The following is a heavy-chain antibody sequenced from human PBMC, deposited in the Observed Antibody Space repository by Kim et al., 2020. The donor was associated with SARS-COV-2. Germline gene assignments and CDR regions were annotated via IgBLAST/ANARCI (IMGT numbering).Heavy chain of an antibody. D-gene: IGHD2-2*01. Sequence: KKCPGRVTMTRATSTSTVYMELSSLRSEDTAVYYCARDLVVVPAASGFDYWGQGTLVTVSS. J-gene: IGHJ4*02. CDR3: ARDLVVVPAASGFDY. V-gene: IGHV1-46*01.